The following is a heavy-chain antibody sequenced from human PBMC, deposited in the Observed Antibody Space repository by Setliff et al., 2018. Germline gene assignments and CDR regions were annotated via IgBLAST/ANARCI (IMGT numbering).Heavy chain of an antibody. CDR2: IGACTGNT. CDR3: SRLVRYCTTTTCQSVPGAEV. Sequence: ASVKVSCKASGYTLINYGISWVRQAPGQGLEWMGWIGACTGNTNYAQKFQGRVTMTTDTSTSTAYMELRSLRSDDTAVYYCSRLVRYCTTTTCQSVPGAEVWGQGTLVTVSS. D-gene: IGHD2-8*01. J-gene: IGHJ4*02. V-gene: IGHV1-18*01. CDR1: GYTLINYG.